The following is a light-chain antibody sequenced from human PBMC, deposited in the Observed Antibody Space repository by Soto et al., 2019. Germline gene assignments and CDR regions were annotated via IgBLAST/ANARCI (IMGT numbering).Light chain of an antibody. V-gene: IGKV3-15*01. CDR3: HQYTNWPYT. CDR2: GAS. CDR1: QSVSSN. Sequence: EIVMTQSPATLSVSPGERATLSCRASQSVSSNLAWYQQKPGQAPRLLIYGASTRATGIPARFSGSGSGTEFTLTISTLQSEDFEVYYCHQYTNWPYTFGQGTNLEIK. J-gene: IGKJ2*01.